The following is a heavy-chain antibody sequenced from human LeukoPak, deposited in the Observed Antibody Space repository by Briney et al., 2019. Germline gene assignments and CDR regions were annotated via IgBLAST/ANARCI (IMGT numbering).Heavy chain of an antibody. V-gene: IGHV4-39*01. J-gene: IGHJ4*02. CDR2: IFYTGNT. Sequence: SETLSLTCSVSGGSVSSRNHYWGWIRQPPGKGLEWIGSIFYTGNTYYNPSLRSRVTMSVDTSKNHFSLNLSSVTAADMAVYYCSRHVNTFDYWGQGALVTVSS. CDR3: SRHVNTFDY. CDR1: GGSVSSRNHY.